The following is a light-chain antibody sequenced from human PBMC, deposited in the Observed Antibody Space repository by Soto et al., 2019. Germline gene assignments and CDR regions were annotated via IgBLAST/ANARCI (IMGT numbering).Light chain of an antibody. CDR3: QQYGSSRIT. CDR2: GAS. J-gene: IGKJ5*01. V-gene: IGKV3-20*01. CDR1: QSISNY. Sequence: EIVMTQSPATLSVSPGARATLSCRASQSISNYLAWFQQKPGQAPRLLIYGASSRATGIPDRFSGSGSGTDFTLTISRLEPEDFAVYYCQQYGSSRITFGQGTRLEI.